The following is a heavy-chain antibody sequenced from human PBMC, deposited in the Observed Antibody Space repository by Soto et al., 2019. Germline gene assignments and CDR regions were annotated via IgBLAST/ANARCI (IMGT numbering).Heavy chain of an antibody. Sequence: GGSLRLSCAASGVTFSSYAMSWVRQAPGKGLEWVSAIGGSGGSTYYADSVKGRFTISRDNSKNTLYLQMNSLRAEDTAAYYCAKGKVAVPERAFDIWGQGTMVTVSS. CDR1: GVTFSSYA. D-gene: IGHD6-19*01. CDR3: AKGKVAVPERAFDI. CDR2: IGGSGGST. V-gene: IGHV3-23*01. J-gene: IGHJ3*02.